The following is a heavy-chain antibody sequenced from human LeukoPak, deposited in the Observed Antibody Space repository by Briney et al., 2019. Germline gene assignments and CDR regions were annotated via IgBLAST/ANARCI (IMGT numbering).Heavy chain of an antibody. CDR3: ARGGPRDGYDY. Sequence: GGSLRLSCAASGFTFSNYSMNWVRQAPGKGLEWVSSISSLSSYIYYADSLKGRLTISRDNAKNSLYLQMNSLRAEDTAVYYCARGGPRDGYDYWGQGTLVTVSS. V-gene: IGHV3-21*01. D-gene: IGHD5-18*01. J-gene: IGHJ4*02. CDR1: GFTFSNYS. CDR2: ISSLSSYI.